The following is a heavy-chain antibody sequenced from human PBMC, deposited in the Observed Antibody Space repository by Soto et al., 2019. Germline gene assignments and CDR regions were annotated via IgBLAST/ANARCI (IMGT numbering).Heavy chain of an antibody. CDR2: INPNSGGT. Sequence: QVQLVQSGAEVKKPGASVKVSCKASGYTFTGYYMHWVRQAPGQGLEWMGWINPNSGGTNYAQKSQGWVTMTRDTSISTAYMERSRLRADDTAVYYGAGGGSLWFGQLSAYYSGMDVRGQGTTVTVSS. CDR3: AGGGSLWFGQLSAYYSGMDV. CDR1: GYTFTGYY. D-gene: IGHD3-10*01. V-gene: IGHV1-2*04. J-gene: IGHJ6*02.